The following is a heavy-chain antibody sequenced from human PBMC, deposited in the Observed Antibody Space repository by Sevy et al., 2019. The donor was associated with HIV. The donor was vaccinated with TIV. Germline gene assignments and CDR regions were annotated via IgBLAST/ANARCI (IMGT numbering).Heavy chain of an antibody. D-gene: IGHD6-19*01. CDR1: GFTFSTYD. J-gene: IGHJ5*02. Sequence: GGSLRLSCAASGFTFSTYDMNWVRQAPGKGLEWVSSISSTSSYIDYAYSVKGRFTISRDNAKNSLYLQMNNLRAEDTALYYCARDYNSGWRKFNLFDPWGQGTLVTVSS. CDR3: ARDYNSGWRKFNLFDP. CDR2: ISSTSSYI. V-gene: IGHV3-21*01.